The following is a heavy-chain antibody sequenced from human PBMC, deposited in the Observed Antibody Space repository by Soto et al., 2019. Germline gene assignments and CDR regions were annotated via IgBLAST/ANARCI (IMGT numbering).Heavy chain of an antibody. Sequence: EVQLVESGGGLVQPGGSLRLSCAASGFTLSSYSMHWVRQAPGKGREWVSYISGSGGTIYYADSVKGRFTISRDNAKNSLSVQMNSLRDEDTAVYFCARETGLRSSGWSYYFDFWGQGNRVTVSS. CDR1: GFTLSSYS. CDR3: ARETGLRSSGWSYYFDF. D-gene: IGHD6-19*01. J-gene: IGHJ4*02. CDR2: ISGSGGTI. V-gene: IGHV3-48*02.